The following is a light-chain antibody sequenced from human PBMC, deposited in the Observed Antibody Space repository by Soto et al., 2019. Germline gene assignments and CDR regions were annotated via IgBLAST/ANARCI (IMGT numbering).Light chain of an antibody. CDR3: QQYDNLPRG. J-gene: IGKJ3*01. V-gene: IGKV1-33*01. CDR1: QDISNY. Sequence: DLQMTQSPSSLSASVGDRVTITCQASQDISNYLNWYQQKPGKAPKLLIYDASNLETGVPSRFSGSGSGTDFTFTISSLQPEDIATYYCQQYDNLPRGFGPGTKVDIK. CDR2: DAS.